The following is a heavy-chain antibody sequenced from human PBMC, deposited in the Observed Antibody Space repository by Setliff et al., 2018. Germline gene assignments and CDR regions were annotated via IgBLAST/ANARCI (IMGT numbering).Heavy chain of an antibody. CDR3: ARLQGKWELSTGAAAFDI. Sequence: PSETLSLTCAVSGYSISSGYYWGWIRQPPGKGLEWIGSIYHSGSTYYNPSLKSRVTISVDTSKNQFSLKLSSVTAADTAVYYCARLQGKWELSTGAAAFDIWSQGTMVTVSS. J-gene: IGHJ3*02. CDR2: IYHSGST. D-gene: IGHD1-26*01. CDR1: GYSISSGYY. V-gene: IGHV4-38-2*01.